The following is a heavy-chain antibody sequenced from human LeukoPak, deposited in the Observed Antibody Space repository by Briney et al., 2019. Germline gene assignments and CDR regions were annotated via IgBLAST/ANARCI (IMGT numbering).Heavy chain of an antibody. CDR3: ARCKRGRRYFCVGAFDI. V-gene: IGHV3-20*01. CDR2: INWMGGST. Sequence: PGGSLRLSCAASGFTFSNYWMHWVRQAPGRGLEWVSGINWMGGSTGYADPGKGRFTISRDNAKNSLYLQMNSLRAEDTALYHCARCKRGRRYFCVGAFDIWGQGTMVTVSS. CDR1: GFTFSNYW. J-gene: IGHJ3*02. D-gene: IGHD2/OR15-2a*01.